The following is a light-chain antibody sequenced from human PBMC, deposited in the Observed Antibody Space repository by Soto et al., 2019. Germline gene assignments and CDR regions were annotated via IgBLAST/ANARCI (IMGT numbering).Light chain of an antibody. V-gene: IGKV1-5*03. J-gene: IGKJ1*01. CDR3: QHYNTYPWT. CDR2: KAS. Sequence: DIQMTQSPSTLSASLGDRVTITCRASQTISTYLAWYQQKPGKAPKLLIYKASSLGSGVPSRFSGSGSGTDFTLTISSLQPGDFATYYCQHYNTYPWTFGQGTKVDIK. CDR1: QTISTY.